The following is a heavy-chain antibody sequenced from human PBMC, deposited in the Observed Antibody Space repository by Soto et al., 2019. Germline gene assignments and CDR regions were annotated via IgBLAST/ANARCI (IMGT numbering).Heavy chain of an antibody. V-gene: IGHV3-30-3*01. CDR1: GFTFSSYA. CDR3: ARDSDYYDSSGPVDP. J-gene: IGHJ5*02. D-gene: IGHD3-22*01. Sequence: SLRLSCAASGFTFSSYAMHWVRQAPGKGLGWVAVISYDGSNKYYADSVKGRFTISRDNSKNTLYLQMNSLRAEDTAVYYCARDSDYYDSSGPVDPWGQGTLVTVLL. CDR2: ISYDGSNK.